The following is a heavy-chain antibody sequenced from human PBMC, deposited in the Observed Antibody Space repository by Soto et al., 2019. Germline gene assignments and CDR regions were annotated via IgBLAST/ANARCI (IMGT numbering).Heavy chain of an antibody. CDR3: ARDPLLWFGELGYYYGMDV. CDR2: IYHSGST. CDR1: GGSISSSNW. V-gene: IGHV4-4*02. D-gene: IGHD3-10*01. Sequence: SETLSLTCAVSGGSISSSNWWSWVRQPPGKGLEWIGEIYHSGSTNYNPSLKSRVTISVDKSKNQFSLKLSSVTAADTAVYYCARDPLLWFGELGYYYGMDVWGQGTTVTVSS. J-gene: IGHJ6*02.